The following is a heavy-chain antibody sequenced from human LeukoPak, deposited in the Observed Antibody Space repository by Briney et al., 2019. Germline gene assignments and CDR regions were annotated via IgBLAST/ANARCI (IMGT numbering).Heavy chain of an antibody. CDR2: IYPADGDT. V-gene: IGHV5-51*01. D-gene: IGHD3-10*01. Sequence: GESVKISCQGSEFSLTSYWIAWVRQRPGRGLEDTAIIYPADGDTRYSPSFQGQVTISADTSISTAYLQWSSLKASDTAIYFCARLRSSSGSGSFDYWGQGTLITVSS. CDR1: EFSLTSYW. CDR3: ARLRSSSGSGSFDY. J-gene: IGHJ4*02.